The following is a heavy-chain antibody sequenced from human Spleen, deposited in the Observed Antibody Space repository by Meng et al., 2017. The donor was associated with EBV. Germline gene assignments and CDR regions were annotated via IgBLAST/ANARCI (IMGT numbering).Heavy chain of an antibody. Sequence: AHWGQSGAEVKRPGASVKVSCKTPRYTFITYGISWVRQAPGQGLEWMGWISVDNGKTNYAQHLQDRVSMTTDTSTSTAYMELRSLRSDDTAVYYCASRSLDTAMDSWGQGTLVTVSS. CDR3: ASRSLDTAMDS. J-gene: IGHJ4*02. CDR1: RYTFITYG. CDR2: ISVDNGKT. D-gene: IGHD5-18*01. V-gene: IGHV1-18*01.